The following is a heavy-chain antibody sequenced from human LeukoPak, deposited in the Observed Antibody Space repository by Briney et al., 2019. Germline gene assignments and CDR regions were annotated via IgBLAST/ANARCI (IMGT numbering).Heavy chain of an antibody. J-gene: IGHJ4*02. CDR2: ISGSGGST. CDR3: ARKTDSSGSGDY. CDR1: GFTFSSYA. D-gene: IGHD3-22*01. V-gene: IGHV3-23*01. Sequence: GGSLRLSCAASGFTFSSYAMSWVRQAPGKGLEWVSAISGSGGSTYYADSVKGRFTISRDNSKNTLYPQMNSLRADDTAVYYCARKTDSSGSGDYWGQGTLVTVSS.